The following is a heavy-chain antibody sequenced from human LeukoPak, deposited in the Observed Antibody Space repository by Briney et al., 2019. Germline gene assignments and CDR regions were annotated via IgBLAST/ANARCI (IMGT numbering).Heavy chain of an antibody. CDR1: GGSINSAGYY. V-gene: IGHV4-31*03. CDR2: IYYNGQT. J-gene: IGHJ4*02. D-gene: IGHD2-2*01. Sequence: SQTLSVTCTVSGGSINSAGYYWSWIRQHPGKGLEWIGYIYYNGQTYSNPSLKSRLTLSADTSDNQFSLKVTSVTAADTAVYYCARGEEYAYYFDYWGQGSLVTVSS. CDR3: ARGEEYAYYFDY.